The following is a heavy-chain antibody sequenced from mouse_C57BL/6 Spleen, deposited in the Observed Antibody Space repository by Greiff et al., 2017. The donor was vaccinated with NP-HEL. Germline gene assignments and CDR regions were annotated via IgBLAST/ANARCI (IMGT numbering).Heavy chain of an antibody. CDR2: IYPGDGDT. D-gene: IGHD2-4*01. V-gene: IGHV1-80*01. CDR3: ARQDYLYAMDY. Sequence: VQLQQSGAELVKPGASVKISCKASGYAFSSYWMNWVKQRPGKGLEWIGQIYPGDGDTNYNGKFKGKATLTADKSSSTAYMQLSSLTSEDSAVYFCARQDYLYAMDYWGQGTSVTVSS. J-gene: IGHJ4*01. CDR1: GYAFSSYW.